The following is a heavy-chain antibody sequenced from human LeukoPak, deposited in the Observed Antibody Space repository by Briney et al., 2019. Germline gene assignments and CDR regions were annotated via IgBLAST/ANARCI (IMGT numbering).Heavy chain of an antibody. CDR3: ASVIPYSSVD. D-gene: IGHD5-12*01. Sequence: PGGSLRLSCAASALTFRTYWMHWVRQAPGKGLVWVSRIDTNGSNTIYADSVKGRFTISRDNAKNTLYLQMNSLSAEDTAVCYCASVIPYSSVDWGQGTLVTVSS. CDR1: ALTFRTYW. J-gene: IGHJ4*02. V-gene: IGHV3-74*01. CDR2: IDTNGSNT.